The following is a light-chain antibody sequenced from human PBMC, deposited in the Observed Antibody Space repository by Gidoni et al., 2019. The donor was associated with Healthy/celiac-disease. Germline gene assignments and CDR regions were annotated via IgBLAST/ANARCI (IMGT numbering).Light chain of an antibody. CDR1: QSISSY. CDR3: QQSYSTPLT. V-gene: IGKV1-39*01. Sequence: DIQMTQSPSSLSASVGDRVTITCRASQSISSYLNWYQQKPGKAPKLLSYAASSLQSGVPSRFSGSGSGTDVTLTISSLQPKDFATYYCQQSYSTPLTFGGGTKVEIK. J-gene: IGKJ4*01. CDR2: AAS.